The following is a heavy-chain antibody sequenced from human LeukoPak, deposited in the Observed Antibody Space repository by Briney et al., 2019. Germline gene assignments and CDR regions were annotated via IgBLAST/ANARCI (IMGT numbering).Heavy chain of an antibody. J-gene: IGHJ4*02. D-gene: IGHD4-17*01. CDR3: AIVTTADGY. CDR2: VNPTHGGT. Sequence: ASVKVSCKASGYIFTGYYIHWVRQAPGQGLEWMGWVNPTHGGTNFAQKFQGRVTMTRDTSISRAYMELSRLTSDDTAMYYCAIVTTADGYWGQGTPLTVSS. V-gene: IGHV1-2*02. CDR1: GYIFTGYY.